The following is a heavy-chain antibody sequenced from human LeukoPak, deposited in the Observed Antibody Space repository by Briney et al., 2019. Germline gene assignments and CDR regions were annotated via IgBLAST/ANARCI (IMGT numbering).Heavy chain of an antibody. Sequence: GGSLRLSCAASGFTFGSYWMQWVRQAPGKGLVWVSRINTDGGDTIYADSVKGRFTISRDNAKNTLVLQMNSLRAEDTAVYYCARDEKIVGASGQDYWGQGTLVTVSS. CDR3: ARDEKIVGASGQDY. CDR2: INTDGGDT. V-gene: IGHV3-74*01. J-gene: IGHJ4*02. D-gene: IGHD1-26*01. CDR1: GFTFGSYW.